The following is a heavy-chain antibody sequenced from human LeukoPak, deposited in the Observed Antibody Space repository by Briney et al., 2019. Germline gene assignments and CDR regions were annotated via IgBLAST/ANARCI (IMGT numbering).Heavy chain of an antibody. CDR3: ARDRYDSSGFGYYYYMDV. CDR1: GGSISSYY. Sequence: SETLSLTCTVSGGSISSYYWSWIRQPPGKGLEWIGYIYYSGSTNYNPSLKSRVTISVDTSKNQFSLKLSSVTAADTAVYYCARDRYDSSGFGYYYYMDVWGKGTMVTVSS. D-gene: IGHD3-22*01. J-gene: IGHJ6*03. CDR2: IYYSGST. V-gene: IGHV4-59*01.